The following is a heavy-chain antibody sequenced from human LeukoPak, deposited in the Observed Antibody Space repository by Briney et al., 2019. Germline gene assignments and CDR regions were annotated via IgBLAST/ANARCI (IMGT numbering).Heavy chain of an antibody. CDR1: GFTFDEHG. V-gene: IGHV3-20*04. J-gene: IGHJ2*01. CDR2: INWNGGST. D-gene: IGHD2-8*01. Sequence: GGSLRLSCAGSGFTFDEHGMSWVRQAPGKGLEWVSGINWNGGSTGYGDSVKGRFTISRDNAKKSLFLQMNSLRAEDTALYYCAGGDTNGCYFDLWGRGTLVTVSS. CDR3: AGGDTNGCYFDL.